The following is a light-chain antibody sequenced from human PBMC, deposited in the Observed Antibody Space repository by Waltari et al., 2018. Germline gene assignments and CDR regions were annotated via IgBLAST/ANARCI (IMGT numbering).Light chain of an antibody. Sequence: QSALTQPASVSGSPGQSIPISCPGTSRNVGGYTLVSWYQQPPGKAPQLIIYDVNKRPSGISHRFSGSKSGNTASLTISGLQADDESDYYCCSYAGDSTLIFGGGTKLTVL. CDR2: DVN. V-gene: IGLV2-23*02. CDR3: CSYAGDSTLI. J-gene: IGLJ2*01. CDR1: SRNVGGYTL.